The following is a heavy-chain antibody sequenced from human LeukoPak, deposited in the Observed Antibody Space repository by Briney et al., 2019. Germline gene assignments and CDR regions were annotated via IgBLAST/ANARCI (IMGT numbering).Heavy chain of an antibody. CDR1: GYTFTSYG. CDR3: ASNLAGIAAAIDY. Sequence: ASVTVSCKASGYTFTSYGISWVRQAPGQGLEWMGWISAYNGNTNYAQKFQGRVTMTRDTSISTAYMELSRLRSDDTAVYYCASNLAGIAAAIDYWGQGTLVTVSS. V-gene: IGHV1-18*01. D-gene: IGHD6-13*01. CDR2: ISAYNGNT. J-gene: IGHJ4*02.